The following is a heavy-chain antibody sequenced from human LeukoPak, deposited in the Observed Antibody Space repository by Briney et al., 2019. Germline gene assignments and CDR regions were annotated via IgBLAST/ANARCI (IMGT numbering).Heavy chain of an antibody. J-gene: IGHJ4*02. CDR1: GFTFSSYG. CDR2: ISGSGGST. Sequence: PGGSLRLSCAASGFTFSSYGMSWVRQAPGKGLEWVSAISGSGGSTYYADSVKGRFTISTDNSKNTLYLQMNSLRAEDTAVYYCAKKVRDYYGSGSLWGQGTLVTVSS. D-gene: IGHD3-10*01. CDR3: AKKVRDYYGSGSL. V-gene: IGHV3-23*01.